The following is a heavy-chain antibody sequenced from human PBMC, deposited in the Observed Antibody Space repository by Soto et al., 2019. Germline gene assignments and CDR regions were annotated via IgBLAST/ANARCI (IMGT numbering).Heavy chain of an antibody. Sequence: ASETLSLTCTVSGGSISSYYWSWIRQPPGKGLEWIGFIYYSGSTNYNPSLESRVTISVDTSKSQFSLQLSSVTAADTAVYYCATAPYSSGWYFDYWGQGTLVTVSS. CDR3: ATAPYSSGWYFDY. V-gene: IGHV4-59*01. CDR1: GGSISSYY. CDR2: IYYSGST. J-gene: IGHJ4*02. D-gene: IGHD6-19*01.